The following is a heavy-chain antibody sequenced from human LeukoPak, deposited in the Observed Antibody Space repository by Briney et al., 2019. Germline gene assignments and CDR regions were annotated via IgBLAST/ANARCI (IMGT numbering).Heavy chain of an antibody. V-gene: IGHV4-59*08. Sequence: PSETLSLTCTVSGGSISSYYWSWIRQPPGKGLEWIGCIYHSGSTYYNPSLKSRVTISVDRSKNQFSLKLSSVTAADTAVYYCARQTRRTSWFDPWGQGTLVTVSS. J-gene: IGHJ5*02. D-gene: IGHD1-14*01. CDR2: IYHSGST. CDR1: GGSISSYY. CDR3: ARQTRRTSWFDP.